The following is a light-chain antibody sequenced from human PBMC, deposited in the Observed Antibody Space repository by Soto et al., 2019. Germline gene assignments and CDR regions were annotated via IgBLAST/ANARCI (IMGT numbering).Light chain of an antibody. Sequence: QSVLTQPPSASGTPGQRVTISCSGSSSNIGSNTVNWYQQLPGTAPKLVIYSNNQRPSGVPDRFSGSKSGTSASLAISGLQSEDEADYYCVAWDDSLNGYVVFGGGTEVTVL. CDR1: SSNIGSNT. J-gene: IGLJ2*01. CDR2: SNN. CDR3: VAWDDSLNGYVV. V-gene: IGLV1-44*01.